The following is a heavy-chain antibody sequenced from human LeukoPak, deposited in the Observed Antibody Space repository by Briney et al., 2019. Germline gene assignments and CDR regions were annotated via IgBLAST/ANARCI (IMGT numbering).Heavy chain of an antibody. Sequence: GGSLRLSCEASGFTFSDYYMSWIRQAPGKGLEWVSYISSSGTTISYTDSVKGRFTISRDNAKNSLYLQMNSLRAEDTAVYYCARDHRSTFDYWGQGTLVTVSS. V-gene: IGHV3-11*01. CDR1: GFTFSDYY. J-gene: IGHJ4*02. CDR2: ISSSGTTI. CDR3: ARDHRSTFDY.